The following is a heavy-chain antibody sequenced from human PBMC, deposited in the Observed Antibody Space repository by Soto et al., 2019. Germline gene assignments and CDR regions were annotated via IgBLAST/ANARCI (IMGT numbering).Heavy chain of an antibody. CDR2: INPNSGGT. V-gene: IGHV1-2*04. Sequence: GASVKVSCKASGYTFTGYYMHWVRQAPGQGLEWMGWINPNSGGTNYAQKFQGWVTMTRDTSISTAYMELSRLRSDDTAVYYCARAASVVPAAIRGAPPSGFDPWGQGTLVTVSS. J-gene: IGHJ5*02. CDR1: GYTFTGYY. CDR3: ARAASVVPAAIRGAPPSGFDP. D-gene: IGHD2-2*01.